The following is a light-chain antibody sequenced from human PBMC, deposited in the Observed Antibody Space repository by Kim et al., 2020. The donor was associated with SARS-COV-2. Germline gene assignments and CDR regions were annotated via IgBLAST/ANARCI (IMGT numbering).Light chain of an antibody. J-gene: IGKJ2*03. V-gene: IGKV3-11*01. CDR2: DAS. Sequence: SVCAGERGNMSCSESQSVSSYLAGYQQKPGQAPRLRLYDASSRATGIPDRFRGSGSGTEFTLTIRSLESEDFAVYYCQQCSNWPYSFGQGTKLEIK. CDR3: QQCSNWPYS. CDR1: QSVSSY.